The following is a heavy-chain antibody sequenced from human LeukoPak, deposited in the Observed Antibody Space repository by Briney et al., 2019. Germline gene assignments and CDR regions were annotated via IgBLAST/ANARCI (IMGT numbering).Heavy chain of an antibody. V-gene: IGHV2-70*11. CDR3: ARIWLTRSYYFDY. CDR1: GFSLSTSGVC. Sequence: SAPTLVNPTQTLTLTCTFSGFSLSTSGVCVSWIRQPPGKALEWLARTDWDDDKYSSTSLKTRLTISKDTSKNQVVLTMTNMDPVDTATYYCARIWLTRSYYFDYWGQGTLVTVSS. D-gene: IGHD5-12*01. CDR2: TDWDDDK. J-gene: IGHJ4*02.